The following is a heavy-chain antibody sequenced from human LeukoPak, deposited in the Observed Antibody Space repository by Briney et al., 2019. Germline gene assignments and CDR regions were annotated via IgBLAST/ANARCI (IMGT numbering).Heavy chain of an antibody. J-gene: IGHJ6*02. CDR2: ISGSGGST. CDR3: AKALYSSSSKTPYYYYGMDV. V-gene: IGHV3-23*01. CDR1: GFTFSSYA. D-gene: IGHD6-6*01. Sequence: GGSLRLSCAASGFTFSSYAMSWVRQAPGEGLEWVSAISGSGGSTYYADSVKGRFTISRDSSKNTLYLQMNSLRAEDTAVYYCAKALYSSSSKTPYYYYGMDVWGQGTTVTVSS.